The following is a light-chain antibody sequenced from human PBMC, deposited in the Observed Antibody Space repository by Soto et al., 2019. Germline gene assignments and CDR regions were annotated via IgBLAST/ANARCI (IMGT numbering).Light chain of an antibody. CDR1: QSISSW. CDR2: KAS. Sequence: DIQMTQSPSTLSASVGDRVTITCRASQSISSWLAWYQQKPGKAPKLLIYKASILESGVPSRFSGSESGTEFTLTISSLQPDDFATYHCQQYSIYPLTFGGGTKVEIK. V-gene: IGKV1-5*03. J-gene: IGKJ4*01. CDR3: QQYSIYPLT.